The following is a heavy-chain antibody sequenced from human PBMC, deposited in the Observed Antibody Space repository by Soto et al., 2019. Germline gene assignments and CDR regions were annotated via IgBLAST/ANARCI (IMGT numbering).Heavy chain of an antibody. CDR3: AREVRAGTSDY. J-gene: IGHJ4*02. CDR2: RNPNSGNT. D-gene: IGHD1-7*01. CDR1: GYTFTSYD. Sequence: QVQLVQSGAEVKKPGASVKVSCKASGYTFTSYDITWVRQATGQGLEWMGWRNPNSGNTAYAQKFQGRVTMTRNTSISTAYIELSSLRSDDTPVYYCAREVRAGTSDYWCQGTLVTVPS. V-gene: IGHV1-8*01.